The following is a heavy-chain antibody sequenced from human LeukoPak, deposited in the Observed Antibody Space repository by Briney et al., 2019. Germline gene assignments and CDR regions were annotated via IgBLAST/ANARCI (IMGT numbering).Heavy chain of an antibody. CDR2: ISGSGSST. J-gene: IGHJ4*02. CDR3: AKVDGITIFEVFDY. V-gene: IGHV3-23*01. CDR1: GFTFSSYA. Sequence: GGSLRLSCAASGFTFSSYAMSWVRQAPGKGLEWLSSISGSGSSTYYADSVKGRFTISRDNSKNMLYLQMISLRADDTAVYFCAKVDGITIFEVFDYWGQGTLVTVPS. D-gene: IGHD3-3*01.